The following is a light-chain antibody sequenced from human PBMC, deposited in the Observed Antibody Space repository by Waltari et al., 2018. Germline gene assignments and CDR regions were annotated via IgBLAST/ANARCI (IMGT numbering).Light chain of an antibody. J-gene: IGLJ3*02. CDR1: RSNIGAGYD. Sequence: QSVLTHPPPVSGAPGQRVTIPCTASRSNIGAGYDFHWFQQLPGTAPKLLIDRNNNRPSGVPDRFSGSKSGTSASLAISGIQAEDGADYHCQSYDSSLGGAWVFGGGTKLTVL. V-gene: IGLV1-40*01. CDR3: QSYDSSLGGAWV. CDR2: RNN.